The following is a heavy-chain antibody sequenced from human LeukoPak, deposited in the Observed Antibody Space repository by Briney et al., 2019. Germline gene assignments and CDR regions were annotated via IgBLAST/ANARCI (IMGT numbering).Heavy chain of an antibody. CDR2: IIPILGTA. Sequence: ASVKVSCEASGGTFTSYAISWVRQAPGQGLEWMGRIIPILGTANYAQKFQGRVTITTDESTSTAYMELSSLRSEATAVYYCARDARDGYGDQNAEYGGRGTLVTFSS. CDR1: GGTFTSYA. V-gene: IGHV1-69*11. CDR3: ARDARDGYGDQNAEY. J-gene: IGHJ4*02. D-gene: IGHD4-17*01.